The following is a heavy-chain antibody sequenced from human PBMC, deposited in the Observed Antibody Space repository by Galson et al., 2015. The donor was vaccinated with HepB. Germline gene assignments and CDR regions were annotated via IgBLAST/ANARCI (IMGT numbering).Heavy chain of an antibody. CDR2: ISSSSSYI. V-gene: IGHV3-21*01. Sequence: SLRLSCAASGFTFSSYSMNWVRQAPGRGLEWVSSISSSSSYIYYADSVKGRFTISRDNAKNSLYLQMNSLRAEDTAVYYCARDTYSAAAEGYYYYGMDVWGQGTTVTVSS. D-gene: IGHD6-13*01. J-gene: IGHJ6*02. CDR1: GFTFSSYS. CDR3: ARDTYSAAAEGYYYYGMDV.